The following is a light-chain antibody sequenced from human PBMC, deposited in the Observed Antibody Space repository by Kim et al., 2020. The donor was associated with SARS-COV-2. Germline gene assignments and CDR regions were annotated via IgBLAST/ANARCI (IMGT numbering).Light chain of an antibody. CDR1: KLGDKY. CDR2: HDS. J-gene: IGLJ2*01. V-gene: IGLV3-1*01. CDR3: QAWDSSTVV. Sequence: VPQGQTASITCSGDKLGDKYACWYQQKPGQSPVLFIYHDSKWPSGIPERFSGSNSGNTATLTISGTQAMDEADYYCQAWDSSTVVFGGGTQLTVL.